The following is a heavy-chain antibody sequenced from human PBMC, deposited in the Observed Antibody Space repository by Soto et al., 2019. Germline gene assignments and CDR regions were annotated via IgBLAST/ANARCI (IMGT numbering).Heavy chain of an antibody. J-gene: IGHJ6*02. Sequence: GGSLRLSCEASGITFSSYGMHWVRQAPGKGLEWVAVIWYDGSNKYYADSVKGRFTISRDNSKNTLYLQMNSLRAEDTAVYYCARDSSGAIHSMDVWGQGTTVTVSS. CDR2: IWYDGSNK. V-gene: IGHV3-33*08. CDR3: ARDSSGAIHSMDV. D-gene: IGHD3-22*01. CDR1: GITFSSYG.